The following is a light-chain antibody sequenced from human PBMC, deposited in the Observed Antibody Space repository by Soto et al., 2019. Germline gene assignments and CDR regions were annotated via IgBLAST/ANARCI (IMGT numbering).Light chain of an antibody. CDR3: CSYASTNTWL. CDR2: EDS. Sequence: QSALTQSASVSGSPGQSITISCTGTSSDVGGYNLVSWYQNHPGKAPKLMIYEDSRRPSGVSNRFSGSKSGNTASLTISGLQAEDEADYYCCSYASTNTWLFGGGTKVTVL. J-gene: IGLJ3*02. V-gene: IGLV2-23*01. CDR1: SSDVGGYNL.